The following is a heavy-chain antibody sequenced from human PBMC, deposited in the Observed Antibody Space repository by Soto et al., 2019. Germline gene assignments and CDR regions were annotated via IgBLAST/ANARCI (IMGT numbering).Heavy chain of an antibody. CDR3: ARDGSSSHYFDY. CDR2: ISSSSSYI. J-gene: IGHJ4*01. CDR1: GFNFRSYS. D-gene: IGHD1-26*01. V-gene: IGHV3-21*01. Sequence: GGSLRLSCAASGFNFRSYSMNWVRQAPGKGLEWVSSISSSSSYIYYADSVKGRFTISRDNAKNSLYLQMNSLRAEDTAVYYCARDGSSSHYFDYWGHGTLVTVSS.